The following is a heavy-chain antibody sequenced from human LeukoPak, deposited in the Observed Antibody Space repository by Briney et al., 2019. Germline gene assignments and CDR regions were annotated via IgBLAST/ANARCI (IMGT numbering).Heavy chain of an antibody. J-gene: IGHJ3*02. V-gene: IGHV3-23*01. CDR2: ISGSGVST. CDR1: GFTFSSYA. CDR3: AKDGSSGFPGGAFDI. Sequence: GGSLRLSCAASGFTFSSYAMSWVRQAPGKGLEGVSAISGSGVSTYYADSVKGRFTISRDNSKNTLYLQMNSLRAEDTAVYYCAKDGSSGFPGGAFDIWGQGTMVTVSS. D-gene: IGHD6-19*01.